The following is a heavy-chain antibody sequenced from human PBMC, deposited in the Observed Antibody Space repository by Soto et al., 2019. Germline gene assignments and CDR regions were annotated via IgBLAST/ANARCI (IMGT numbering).Heavy chain of an antibody. D-gene: IGHD5-18*01. CDR2: VNIDKGNT. Sequence: QVQLVQSGPEVKKPGASVRVSCKPSGYPFSNYGISWMRQAPGQGLEWMGWVNIDKGNTKYAQKFQDRVTMTTDTSTSTVYSELRGLRSDDTALYYCARERGGYRYGDYWGQGTLVTVSS. CDR3: ARERGGYRYGDY. CDR1: GYPFSNYG. V-gene: IGHV1-18*01. J-gene: IGHJ4*02.